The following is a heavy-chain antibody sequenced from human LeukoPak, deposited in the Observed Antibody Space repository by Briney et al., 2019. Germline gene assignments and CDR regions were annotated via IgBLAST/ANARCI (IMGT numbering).Heavy chain of an antibody. Sequence: ASVKVPCKVSGYTLTELSMHWVRQAPGKGLEWMGGFDPEDGETIYAQKFQGRVTMTEDTSTDTAYMELSSQRSEDTAVYYCATGKPGMRSGPFDYWGQGTLVTVSS. V-gene: IGHV1-24*01. CDR3: ATGKPGMRSGPFDY. CDR2: FDPEDGET. CDR1: GYTLTELS. J-gene: IGHJ4*02. D-gene: IGHD6-19*01.